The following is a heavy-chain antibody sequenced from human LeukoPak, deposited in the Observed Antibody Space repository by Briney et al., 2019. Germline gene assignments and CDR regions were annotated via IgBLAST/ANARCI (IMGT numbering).Heavy chain of an antibody. Sequence: PSETLSLTCAVYGGSFSGYYWSWIRQPPGKGLEWIGEINHSGSTNYNPSLKSRVTISVDTSKNQLSLKLSSVTAADTAVYYCARGPSLGGAIRLRWAHAFDIWGQGTMVTVSS. V-gene: IGHV4-34*01. CDR1: GGSFSGYY. CDR2: INHSGST. D-gene: IGHD3-16*01. CDR3: ARGPSLGGAIRLRWAHAFDI. J-gene: IGHJ3*02.